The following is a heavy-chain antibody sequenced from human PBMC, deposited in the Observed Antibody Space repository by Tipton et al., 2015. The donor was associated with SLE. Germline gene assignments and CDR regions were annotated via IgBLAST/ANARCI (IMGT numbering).Heavy chain of an antibody. V-gene: IGHV4-39*01. CDR3: ARRYASAYFDY. CDR1: GGSINTNNYY. Sequence: TLSLTCTVSGGSINTNNYYWGWVRQPPGRGLEWIGSVHYSGSTYYNPSLKSRVTISVDTSKNQFSLKLSSVTAADTAVYYCARRYASAYFDYWGQGTLVTVSS. CDR2: VHYSGST. J-gene: IGHJ4*02. D-gene: IGHD2-2*01.